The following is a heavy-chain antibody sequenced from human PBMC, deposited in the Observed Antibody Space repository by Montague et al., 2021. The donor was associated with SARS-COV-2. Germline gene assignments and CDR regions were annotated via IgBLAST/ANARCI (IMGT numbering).Heavy chain of an antibody. D-gene: IGHD3-10*01. J-gene: IGHJ6*02. CDR3: ARLYYYGSGRRMGYYYYGMDV. CDR1: EFSFNTYA. V-gene: IGHV3-30*03. Sequence: SLRLSCAASEFSFNTYAIHWVRQAPGKGLEWVAVISYEGKRKYYADSVKDRFTISRDNSKNTLYLQMNSLKSEDTAVYYCARLYYYGSGRRMGYYYYGMDVWGQGTTVTVSS. CDR2: ISYEGKRK.